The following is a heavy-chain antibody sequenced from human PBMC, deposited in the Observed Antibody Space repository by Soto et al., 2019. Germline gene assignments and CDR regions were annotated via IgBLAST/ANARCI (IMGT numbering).Heavy chain of an antibody. CDR2: IDPSDSYT. V-gene: IGHV5-10-1*01. CDR3: ARLYDFWSGYYNGAFDI. CDR1: GYSFTSYW. Sequence: GESLKISCKGSGYSFTSYWISWVRQMPGKGLEWMGRIDPSDSYTNYSPSFQGHVTISADKSISTAYLQWSSLKASDTAMYYCARLYDFWSGYYNGAFDIWGQGTMVTVSS. D-gene: IGHD3-3*01. J-gene: IGHJ3*02.